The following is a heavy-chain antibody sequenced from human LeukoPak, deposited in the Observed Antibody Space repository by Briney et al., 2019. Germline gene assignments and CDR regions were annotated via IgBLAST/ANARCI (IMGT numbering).Heavy chain of an antibody. CDR2: NGNT. Sequence: NGNTKYSQKFQGRVTITRDTSASTAYMELSSLRSEDTAVYYCASSRVLRYFDWLLYDAFDIWGQGTMVTVSS. J-gene: IGHJ3*02. CDR3: ASSRVLRYFDWLLYDAFDI. V-gene: IGHV1-3*01. D-gene: IGHD3-9*01.